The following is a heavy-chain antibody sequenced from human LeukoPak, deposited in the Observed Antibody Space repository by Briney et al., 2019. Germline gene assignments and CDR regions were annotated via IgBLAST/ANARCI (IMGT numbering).Heavy chain of an antibody. V-gene: IGHV3-23*01. CDR1: GFTFSSYG. Sequence: GGSLRLSCAASGFTFSSYGMNWVRQAPGKGLEWVSGISSSGGSTYYADSVEGRFTISRDNSRNTLYLQMNSLRAEDTAVYYCAKAETIFGVVYDAFDIWGQGTMVTVSS. D-gene: IGHD3-3*01. CDR2: ISSSGGST. J-gene: IGHJ3*02. CDR3: AKAETIFGVVYDAFDI.